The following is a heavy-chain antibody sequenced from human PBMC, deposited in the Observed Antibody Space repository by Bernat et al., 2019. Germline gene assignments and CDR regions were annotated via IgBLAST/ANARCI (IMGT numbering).Heavy chain of an antibody. D-gene: IGHD2-21*02. CDR1: GFTFSSYS. V-gene: IGHV3-21*01. Sequence: EVQLVESGGGLVKPGGSLRLSCAASGFTFSSYSMNWVRQAPGKGLEWVSSISSSSSYIYYADSVKGRFTSSSDNAKNSLYLQMNSRRAEDTAVYYCARANCGGDCYFRTYPDYWGQGTLVTVSS. CDR3: ARANCGGDCYFRTYPDY. J-gene: IGHJ4*02. CDR2: ISSSSSYI.